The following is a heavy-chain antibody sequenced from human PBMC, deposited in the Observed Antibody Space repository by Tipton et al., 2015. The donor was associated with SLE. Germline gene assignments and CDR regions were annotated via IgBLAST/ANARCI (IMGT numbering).Heavy chain of an antibody. CDR3: ARLIHDYGFWSGSQYWFDP. CDR2: IYYSGST. CDR1: GVSVASTDFS. J-gene: IGHJ5*02. D-gene: IGHD3-3*01. Sequence: TLSLTCSVSGVSVASTDFSWVWIRQPPGEGLESIGSIYYSGSTSYNPSLRSRVTISVDTSTNQISLNLKSVTAADTAVYYCARLIHDYGFWSGSQYWFDPWGPGTLVNVSS. V-gene: IGHV4-39*07.